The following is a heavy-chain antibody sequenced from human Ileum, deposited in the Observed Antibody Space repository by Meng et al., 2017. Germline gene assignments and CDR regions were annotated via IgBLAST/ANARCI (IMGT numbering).Heavy chain of an antibody. CDR3: ARALQH. V-gene: IGHV4-39*07. J-gene: IGHJ1*01. CDR2: IYYSVST. CDR1: GGSISSSGYY. Sequence: GPLRLSCTVPGGSISSSGYYWGWIRQPPGKGLEWIGGIYYSVSTYYNPSLKSRVTISVDMTKNQFSLKLSSVTAANTAVYYCARALQHWGQGTLVTVSS.